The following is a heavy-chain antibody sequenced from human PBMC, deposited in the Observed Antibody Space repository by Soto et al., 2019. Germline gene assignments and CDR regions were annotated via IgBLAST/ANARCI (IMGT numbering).Heavy chain of an antibody. Sequence: QVQLVESGGGLVKPGGSLRLSCAASGFTFSDYYMSWIRQAPGKGLEWVAYISTSGSTIYYADSVKGRFTISRDYAKNSLYVQMISLRAEDTAVYYCATSMVVAATPAYYFDYWGQGTLVTVCS. CDR3: ATSMVVAATPAYYFDY. CDR1: GFTFSDYY. D-gene: IGHD2-15*01. V-gene: IGHV3-11*01. J-gene: IGHJ4*02. CDR2: ISTSGSTI.